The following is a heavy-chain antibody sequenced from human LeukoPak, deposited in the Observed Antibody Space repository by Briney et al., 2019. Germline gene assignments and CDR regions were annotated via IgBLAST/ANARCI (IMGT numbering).Heavy chain of an antibody. CDR3: AKGRPRYCSSTSCSPDY. CDR1: GFTFDDYA. J-gene: IGHJ4*02. Sequence: GRSLRLSCAASGFTFDDYAMHWVRQAPGKGLEWVSGISWNSGSIGYADSVKGRFTISRDNAKNSLYLQMNSQRAEDTALYYCAKGRPRYCSSTSCSPDYWGQGTLVTVSS. V-gene: IGHV3-9*01. CDR2: ISWNSGSI. D-gene: IGHD2-2*01.